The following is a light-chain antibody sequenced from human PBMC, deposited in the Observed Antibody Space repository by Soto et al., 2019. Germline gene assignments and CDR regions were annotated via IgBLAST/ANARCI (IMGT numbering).Light chain of an antibody. CDR2: DVS. CDR1: QSISSW. V-gene: IGKV1-5*01. J-gene: IGKJ3*01. CDR3: QQYNSYLFT. Sequence: DIQMTQSPSTLSASVGDRVTITCRAGQSISSWLAWYQQKPGTAPKLLIYDVSSLESGVPSRFSGSRSGTEFALTISSLQPDDFATYYCQQYNSYLFTFGPGTKVDIK.